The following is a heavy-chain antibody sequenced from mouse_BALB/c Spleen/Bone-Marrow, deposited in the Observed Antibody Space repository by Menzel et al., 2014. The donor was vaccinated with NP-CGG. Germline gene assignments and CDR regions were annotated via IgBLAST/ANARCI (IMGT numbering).Heavy chain of an antibody. D-gene: IGHD2-2*01. V-gene: IGHV1-37*01. Sequence: VQLQQSGPELVKPGASVKISCKASGYSFXGYFMNWVKQSHGKSLEWIGRINPYNGDTFYNQKFKGKATLAVDKSSSTAHMELLSLTSEDSAVYYCGRSYGYDDWFAYWGQGTLVTFSA. CDR3: GRSYGYDDWFAY. CDR2: INPYNGDT. J-gene: IGHJ3*01. CDR1: GYSFXGYF.